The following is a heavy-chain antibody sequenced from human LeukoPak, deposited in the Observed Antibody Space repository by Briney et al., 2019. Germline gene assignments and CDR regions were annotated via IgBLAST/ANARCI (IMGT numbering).Heavy chain of an antibody. V-gene: IGHV3-48*03. CDR2: ISSSGRTT. Sequence: GGSLRLSCTASGFTFSSYEMNWVRQAPGKGLEWVSYISSSGRTTYYADSVKGRFTISRDSAKNSLYLQMNSLRAEDTALYYCAKDIIRAVAGTLYAFDIWGQGTMVTVSS. D-gene: IGHD6-19*01. J-gene: IGHJ3*02. CDR1: GFTFSSYE. CDR3: AKDIIRAVAGTLYAFDI.